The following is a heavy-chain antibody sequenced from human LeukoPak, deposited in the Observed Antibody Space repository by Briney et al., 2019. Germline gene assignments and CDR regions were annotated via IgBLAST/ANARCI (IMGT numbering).Heavy chain of an antibody. CDR2: IRSDGSNE. J-gene: IGHJ4*02. D-gene: IGHD6-19*01. Sequence: GGSLRLSCAASGFIFSDYGMHWVRQAPGKGLEWVAFIRSDGSNEYYSDSVKGRFTISRDNSKNTLYLQMNSLRAEDTAVYYCAKHANSGWSDFDYWGQGTLVTVSS. CDR1: GFIFSDYG. CDR3: AKHANSGWSDFDY. V-gene: IGHV3-30*02.